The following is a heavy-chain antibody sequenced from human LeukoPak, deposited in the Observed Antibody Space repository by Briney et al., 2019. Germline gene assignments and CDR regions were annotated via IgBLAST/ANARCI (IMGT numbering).Heavy chain of an antibody. CDR2: IYYSGST. CDR3: ARGTT. J-gene: IGHJ4*02. Sequence: SETLSLTCTVSGGSISSSSYYWSWIRQPPGKGLEWIGYIYYSGSTNYNPSLKSRVTISVDTSKNQFSLKLSSVTAADTAVYYCARGTTWGQGTLVTVSS. CDR1: GGSISSSSYY. D-gene: IGHD2/OR15-2a*01. V-gene: IGHV4-61*01.